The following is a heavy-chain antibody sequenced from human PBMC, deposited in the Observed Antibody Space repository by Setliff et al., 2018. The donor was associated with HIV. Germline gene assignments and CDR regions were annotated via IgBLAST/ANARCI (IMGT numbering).Heavy chain of an antibody. Sequence: GGSLRLSCAASGFSFSNVWMSWVRQAPGKGLEWVGRIRSKTAGGTIEYAAPVKGRFTISRDDSENTLYLQMNSLRAEDTAVYYCAREDYYDSMTTNYYYNGMDVWGQGTTVTVSS. CDR3: AREDYYDSMTTNYYYNGMDV. J-gene: IGHJ6*02. V-gene: IGHV3-15*01. D-gene: IGHD3-22*01. CDR2: IRSKTAGGTI. CDR1: GFSFSNVW.